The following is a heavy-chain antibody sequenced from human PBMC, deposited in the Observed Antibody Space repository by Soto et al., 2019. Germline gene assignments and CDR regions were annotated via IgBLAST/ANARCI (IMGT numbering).Heavy chain of an antibody. D-gene: IGHD6-19*01. J-gene: IGHJ4*02. Sequence: SVKVSCKASGGTFSSYALSWVRQAPGQGLVWIGGIIPIFGTANYARNFQGRVTITTDHSTRTADMELSSLRSEDTXFYYGARGRRDRSGWYAFEYWDQGTLVTVSS. V-gene: IGHV1-69*05. CDR1: GGTFSSYA. CDR3: ARGRRDRSGWYAFEY. CDR2: IIPIFGTA.